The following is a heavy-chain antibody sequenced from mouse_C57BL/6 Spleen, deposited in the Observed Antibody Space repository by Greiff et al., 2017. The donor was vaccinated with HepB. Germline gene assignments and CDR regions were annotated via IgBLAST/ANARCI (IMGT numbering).Heavy chain of an antibody. V-gene: IGHV1-78*01. CDR2: IYPRDGST. J-gene: IGHJ4*01. D-gene: IGHD3-2*02. CDR3: ASYRSSYPYYHAMDY. Sequence: VQLQQSDAELVKPGASVKISCKVSGYTFTDHTIHWMKQRPEQGLEWIGYIYPRDGSTKYNEKFKGKATLTVDKSSSTAYMQLNSLTSEDSAVYFGASYRSSYPYYHAMDYWGQGTTVTVSS. CDR1: GYTFTDHT.